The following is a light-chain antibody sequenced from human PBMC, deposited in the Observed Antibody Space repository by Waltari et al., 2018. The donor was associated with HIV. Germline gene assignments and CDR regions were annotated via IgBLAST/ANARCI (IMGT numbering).Light chain of an antibody. Sequence: DIQMTQSPSTLSASVGESVTITCRASQSIDIWLAWYQQQSGKAPKLRMYRASNLESGVPSRFSGSGAGTEFTLTINGLQPDDFATYYCQQYNKYSRAFGQGTKVEIK. J-gene: IGKJ1*01. CDR1: QSIDIW. CDR2: RAS. CDR3: QQYNKYSRA. V-gene: IGKV1-5*03.